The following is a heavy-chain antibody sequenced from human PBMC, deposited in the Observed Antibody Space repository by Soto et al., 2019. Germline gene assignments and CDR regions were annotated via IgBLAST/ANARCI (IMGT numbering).Heavy chain of an antibody. CDR2: ISGSGGST. CDR1: GFTFSSYA. V-gene: IGHV3-23*01. D-gene: IGHD6-19*01. CDR3: AKYRSENGYSSGWSEYFQH. Sequence: EVQLLESGGGLVQPGGSLRLSCAASGFTFSSYAMSWVRQAPGKGLEWVSAISGSGGSTYYADSVKGRFTISRDNSKNTLYLQMNSLRAEDTAVYYCAKYRSENGYSSGWSEYFQHWGQGTLVTVSS. J-gene: IGHJ1*01.